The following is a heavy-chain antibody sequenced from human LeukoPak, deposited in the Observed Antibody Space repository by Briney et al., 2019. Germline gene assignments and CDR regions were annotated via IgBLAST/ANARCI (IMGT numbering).Heavy chain of an antibody. V-gene: IGHV1-69*13. CDR3: ARDALNGGDTLKPFDY. J-gene: IGHJ4*02. D-gene: IGHD2-21*01. CDR1: GGIFSNYA. CDR2: IIPTFGTA. Sequence: SVKVSCKASGGIFSNYAISWVRQAPGQGLEWMGGIIPTFGTASYAQKFQGRVTITADESTSTAYMELSSLRSDDTAVYYCARDALNGGDTLKPFDYWGQGTLVTVSS.